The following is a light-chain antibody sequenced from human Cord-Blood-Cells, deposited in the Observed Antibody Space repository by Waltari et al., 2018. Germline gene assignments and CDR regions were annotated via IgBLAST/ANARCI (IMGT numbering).Light chain of an antibody. CDR2: DVS. V-gene: IGLV2-11*01. CDR3: CSYAGSYTWV. J-gene: IGLJ3*02. Sequence: QSALTQPRSVSGSPGQSVTISCTGTSSDVGGYNYVSWYQRPPGKAPKLMIYDVSKRPSGVPDRCSGSKSGNTASLTISGLQAEDEADYYCCSYAGSYTWVFGGGTKLTVL. CDR1: SSDVGGYNY.